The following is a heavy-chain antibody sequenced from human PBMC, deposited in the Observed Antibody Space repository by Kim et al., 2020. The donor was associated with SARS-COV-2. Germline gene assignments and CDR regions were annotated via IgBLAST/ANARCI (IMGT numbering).Heavy chain of an antibody. Sequence: GGSLRLSCAASGFTFGGNWMTWVRQAAGKGLEWVACINQDGSQKYYVDSAKGRFTISRDKAKNSVYLQMNSLRGEDTAVYYCARGRGVDYWGQGTLVTVSS. CDR1: GFTFGGNW. CDR3: ARGRGVDY. V-gene: IGHV3-7*04. CDR2: INQDGSQK. J-gene: IGHJ4*02.